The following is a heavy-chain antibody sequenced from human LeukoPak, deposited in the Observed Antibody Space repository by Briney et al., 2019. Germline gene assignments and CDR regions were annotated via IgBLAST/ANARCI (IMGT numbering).Heavy chain of an antibody. CDR2: ISTSSSYI. J-gene: IGHJ6*03. CDR3: ARDGDTVLTRGYYYYMDV. Sequence: PGGSLRLSCAASGFNFDDYGMHWVRQVPGKGLEWVSSISTSSSYIYYADSVKGRFTISRDNAKKSLYLQMNSLRAEDTAVYYCARDGDTVLTRGYYYYMDVWGKGTTVTASS. D-gene: IGHD4-23*01. V-gene: IGHV3-21*01. CDR1: GFNFDDYG.